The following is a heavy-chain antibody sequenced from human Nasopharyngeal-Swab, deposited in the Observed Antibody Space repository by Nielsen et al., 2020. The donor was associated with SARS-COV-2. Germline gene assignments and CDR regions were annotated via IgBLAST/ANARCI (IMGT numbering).Heavy chain of an antibody. J-gene: IGHJ5*01. CDR3: ATSDWYSFVDS. D-gene: IGHD6-19*01. V-gene: IGHV3-66*01. CDR2: FYRGGST. Sequence: GESLKISCAASGFTVSRKYMTWVRQASGKGLEWVSVFYRGGSTYYAESVKGRFTISRDISKNTLDLQMNSLRVEDTAVYYCATSDWYSFVDSWGQGTLVTVSS. CDR1: GFTVSRKY.